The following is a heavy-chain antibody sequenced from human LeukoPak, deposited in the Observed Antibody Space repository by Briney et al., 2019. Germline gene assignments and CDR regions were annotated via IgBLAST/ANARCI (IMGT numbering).Heavy chain of an antibody. CDR2: INHSGST. D-gene: IGHD4-17*01. Sequence: SETLSLTCTVSGGSIGRDYWTWIRQPPGKGLEWIGEINHSGSTNYNPSLKSRVTTSVDTSKNQFSLKLSSVTAADTAVYYCARGDYGGSGYWGQGTLVTVSS. CDR1: GGSIGRDY. CDR3: ARGDYGGSGY. J-gene: IGHJ4*02. V-gene: IGHV4-34*01.